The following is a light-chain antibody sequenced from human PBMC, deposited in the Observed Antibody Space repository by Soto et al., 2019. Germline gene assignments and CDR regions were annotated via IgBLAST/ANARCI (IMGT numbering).Light chain of an antibody. CDR1: RSVANY. V-gene: IGKV1-39*01. CDR3: QQSLSSPPT. CDR2: SVS. J-gene: IGKJ4*01. Sequence: DIQMTQSPSSLSAFVGDRVTISCRASRSVANYLNWYQQKPGKAPKLLIYSVSSLQNGVPSRFNGSGSGTDFTLTLSSLQPEDFATYFCQQSLSSPPTFGGGTKVEI.